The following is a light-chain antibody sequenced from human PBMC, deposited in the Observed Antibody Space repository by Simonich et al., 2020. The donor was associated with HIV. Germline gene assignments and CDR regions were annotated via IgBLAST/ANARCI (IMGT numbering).Light chain of an antibody. J-gene: IGKJ1*01. CDR2: GAS. V-gene: IGKV3-15*01. CDR1: QSISSN. Sequence: EIVMTQSPVTLSVSPGERATLSCRASQSISSNLAWYQQKPGQAPRLLIYGASTRATDIPARFSASGSGTEFTLTISSMQSEDFAVYYCQQYNNWPRTFGQGTKVEIK. CDR3: QQYNNWPRT.